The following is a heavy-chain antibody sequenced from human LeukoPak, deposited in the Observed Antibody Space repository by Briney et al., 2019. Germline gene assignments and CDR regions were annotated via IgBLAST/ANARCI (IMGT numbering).Heavy chain of an antibody. CDR3: ARGSCSSWWPRVDV. CDR2: MNPNSGNT. J-gene: IGHJ6*04. D-gene: IGHD6-13*01. V-gene: IGHV1-8*01. CDR1: GYTFTSYD. Sequence: ASVKVSCKASGYTFTSYDINWVRQATGQGLEWMGWMNPNSGNTGYAQKFQGRVTMTRNTSISTAYMELSSLRSEDTAVYYCARGSCSSWWPRVDVWGKGTTVTVSS.